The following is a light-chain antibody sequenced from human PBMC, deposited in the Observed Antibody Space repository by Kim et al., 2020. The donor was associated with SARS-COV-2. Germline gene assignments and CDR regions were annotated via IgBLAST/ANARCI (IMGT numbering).Light chain of an antibody. J-gene: IGKJ1*01. Sequence: PVKRATLSCRASQSVSSNYLAWYQQKPGQAPRLLIYGASSRATGIPDRFSGSGSGTDFTLTISRLEPEDFAVYYCQQYGSSPRTFGQGTKVDIK. V-gene: IGKV3-20*01. CDR3: QQYGSSPRT. CDR2: GAS. CDR1: QSVSSNY.